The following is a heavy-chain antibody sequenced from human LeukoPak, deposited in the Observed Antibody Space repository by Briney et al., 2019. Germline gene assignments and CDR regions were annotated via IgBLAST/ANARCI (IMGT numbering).Heavy chain of an antibody. Sequence: ASVKVSRKASGYTFTSYGISWVRQAPGQGLEWMGWISAYNGNTNYAQKLQGRVTMTTDTSTSTAYMELRSLRSDDTAVYYCARLDVWGSYRFTYFGYWGQGTLVTVSS. J-gene: IGHJ4*02. D-gene: IGHD3-16*02. CDR1: GYTFTSYG. CDR3: ARLDVWGSYRFTYFGY. CDR2: ISAYNGNT. V-gene: IGHV1-18*01.